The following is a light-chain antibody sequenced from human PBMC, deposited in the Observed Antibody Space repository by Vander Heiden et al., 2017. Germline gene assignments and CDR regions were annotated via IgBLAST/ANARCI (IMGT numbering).Light chain of an antibody. J-gene: IGKJ4*01. Sequence: EMALTQSPATLSLSPGERATLSCRASQSVSSYLAWYQQKHGQAPRLLIYDVSKRVLGIRARYSRRGSAWGLSRAVLSIKLADFTVCYSEQWCNCPKAFGGGTKVVLK. CDR1: QSVSSY. CDR2: DVS. CDR3: EQWCNCPKA. V-gene: IGKV3-11*02.